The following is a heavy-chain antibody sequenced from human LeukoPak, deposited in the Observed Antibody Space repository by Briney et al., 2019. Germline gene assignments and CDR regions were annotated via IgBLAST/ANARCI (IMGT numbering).Heavy chain of an antibody. D-gene: IGHD3-10*01. CDR3: VTDQTGRHPYFFDY. Sequence: GGSLRLSCAASGLSFNNAWMTWVRQLPGKGLEWVANIKEDGSEIYYVDAVKGRFSISRDNAKTSLYLQMNNLSVADTAVYYCVTDQTGRHPYFFDYWGQGTLVTVSS. CDR2: IKEDGSEI. CDR1: GLSFNNAW. J-gene: IGHJ4*02. V-gene: IGHV3-7*01.